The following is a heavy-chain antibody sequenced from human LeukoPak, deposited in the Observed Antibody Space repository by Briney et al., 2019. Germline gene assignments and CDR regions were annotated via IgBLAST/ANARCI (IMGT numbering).Heavy chain of an antibody. Sequence: SQTLSLTCTVSGGSISSGGYYWSWIRQHPGKGLKWIGYIYYSGSTYYNPSLKSRVTISVDTSKNQFSLKLSSVTAADTAVYYCARVGYGDYGAFNWFDYWGQGTLVTVSA. CDR3: ARVGYGDYGAFNWFDY. CDR1: GGSISSGGYY. J-gene: IGHJ5*01. V-gene: IGHV4-31*03. CDR2: IYYSGST. D-gene: IGHD4-17*01.